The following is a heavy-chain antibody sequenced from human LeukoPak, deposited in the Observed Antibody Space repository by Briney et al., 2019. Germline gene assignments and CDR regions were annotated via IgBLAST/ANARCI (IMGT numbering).Heavy chain of an antibody. D-gene: IGHD3-16*01. CDR1: VYSLTTLS. CDR3: SRDSTSGAVVDFNY. J-gene: IGHJ4*02. V-gene: IGHV1-58*02. Sequence: SVNVPRMTSVYSLTTLSIAWVTRASGRAFEGVGWIHEHYGHTHYAQNFDERHNVTTHAPTNTAYMELRGLKSDDSAMYYCSRDSTSGAVVDFNYWGQGTLVTVSS. CDR2: IHEHYGHT.